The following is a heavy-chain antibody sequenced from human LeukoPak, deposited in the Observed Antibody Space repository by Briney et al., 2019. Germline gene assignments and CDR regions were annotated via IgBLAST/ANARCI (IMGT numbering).Heavy chain of an antibody. CDR3: ARGNDFWSGYYVDY. V-gene: IGHV4-34*01. CDR2: INHSGST. J-gene: IGHJ4*02. D-gene: IGHD3-3*01. Sequence: PSETLSLTCAVYGGSFSGYYWSWLRQPPGKGREGMGEINHSGSTNYHPSLKSRVTISVDTSKDQLSLKLSSVTAADTAVYYCARGNDFWSGYYVDYWGQGTLVTVSS. CDR1: GGSFSGYY.